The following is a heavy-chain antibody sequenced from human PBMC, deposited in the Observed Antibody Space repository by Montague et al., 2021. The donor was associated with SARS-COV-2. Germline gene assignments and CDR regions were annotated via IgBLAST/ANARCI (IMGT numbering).Heavy chain of an antibody. CDR1: GYSIGSGYY. D-gene: IGHD3-10*01. Sequence: SETLSLTCSVSGYSIGSGYYWGWIRQPPGKGLEWVGNNYHSEGTYYNPSLNSRVTVSETTSKNQFSLRLSAVTAADTAVYYCARWYYGSGSYPHWGQGTLVTVSS. V-gene: IGHV4-38-2*01. J-gene: IGHJ4*02. CDR2: NYHSEGT. CDR3: ARWYYGSGSYPH.